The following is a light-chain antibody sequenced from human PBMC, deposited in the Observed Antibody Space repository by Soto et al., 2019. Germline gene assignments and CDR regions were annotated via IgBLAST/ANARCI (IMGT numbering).Light chain of an antibody. Sequence: QSALTQPASVSGSPGQSITISRTGTSSDIGGYNSVSWYQQHPGRAPRLIIYEVTNRPSGVSNRFSASKSGNTASLTISGLQAEDEADYYCTSYTPIVTLGSVFGTGTKVTVL. CDR1: SSDIGGYNS. CDR2: EVT. CDR3: TSYTPIVTLGSV. V-gene: IGLV2-14*01. J-gene: IGLJ1*01.